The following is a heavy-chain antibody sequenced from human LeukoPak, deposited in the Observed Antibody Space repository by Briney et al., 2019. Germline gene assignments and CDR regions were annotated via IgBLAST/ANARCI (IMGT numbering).Heavy chain of an antibody. D-gene: IGHD2-2*01. CDR2: ISGSGGST. V-gene: IGHV3-23*01. CDR1: GFTFSSYA. Sequence: GGSLRLSCAASGFTFSSYAMSWVRQAPGKGLEWVSAISGSGGSTYYADSVKGRFTISRDNSKNTLYLQMNSLRAEDTAVYYCAKGPPRYCSRTSCYSDWYFDLWGRGTLVTVSS. J-gene: IGHJ2*01. CDR3: AKGPPRYCSRTSCYSDWYFDL.